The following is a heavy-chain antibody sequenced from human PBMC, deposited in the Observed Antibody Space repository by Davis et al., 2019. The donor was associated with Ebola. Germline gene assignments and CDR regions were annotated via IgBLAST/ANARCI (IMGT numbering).Heavy chain of an antibody. V-gene: IGHV3-66*01. Sequence: GGSLRLSCTASRFTLSRYSMNWVRQAPGKGLEWVSVIYSGGSTYYADSVKGRFTISRDNSKNTLYLQMNSLRAEDTAVYYCAVNYYYYYGMDVWGQGTTVTVSS. J-gene: IGHJ6*02. CDR2: IYSGGST. CDR1: RFTLSRYS. CDR3: AVNYYYYYGMDV.